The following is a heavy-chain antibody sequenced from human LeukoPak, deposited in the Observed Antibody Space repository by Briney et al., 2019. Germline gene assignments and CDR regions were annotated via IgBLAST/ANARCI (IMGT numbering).Heavy chain of an antibody. V-gene: IGHV4-4*07. J-gene: IGHJ4*02. CDR2: IYTSGST. Sequence: TSETLSLTCTVSGGSISSYYWSWIRQPAGKGLEWIGRIYTSGSTNYNPSPKSRVTMSVDTSKNQFSLKLSSVTAADTAVYYCARGLRFYYDSSGYDYWGQGTLVTVSS. D-gene: IGHD3-22*01. CDR3: ARGLRFYYDSSGYDY. CDR1: GGSISSYY.